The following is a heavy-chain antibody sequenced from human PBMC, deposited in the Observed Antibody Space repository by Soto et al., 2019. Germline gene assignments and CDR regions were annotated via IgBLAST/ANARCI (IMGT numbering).Heavy chain of an antibody. CDR2: IYYSGST. Sequence: PSETLSLTCAVSGGSISSGGYSWSWIRQHPGKGLEWIGYIYYSGSTYYTPSLKNRVTISVDTSKNQFSLRLTSVTAADTAVYYCARDKITGLFDYWGQGTLVTVSS. CDR1: GGSISSGGYS. J-gene: IGHJ4*02. V-gene: IGHV4-31*11. D-gene: IGHD2-8*02. CDR3: ARDKITGLFDY.